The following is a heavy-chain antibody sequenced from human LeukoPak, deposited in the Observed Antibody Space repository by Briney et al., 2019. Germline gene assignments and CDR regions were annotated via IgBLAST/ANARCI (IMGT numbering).Heavy chain of an antibody. Sequence: SETLSLTCTVSGVSLNSHYLNWIRQPPGEGLEWIGYIYGSGSTNYNPSLKSRVTMPVDTSKSQFSLNLNSLTAAATAGYYCVVSPNQDFFDYWGQGPLVTVSS. CDR1: GVSLNSHY. CDR2: IYGSGST. CDR3: VVSPNQDFFDY. V-gene: IGHV4-4*09. J-gene: IGHJ4*02.